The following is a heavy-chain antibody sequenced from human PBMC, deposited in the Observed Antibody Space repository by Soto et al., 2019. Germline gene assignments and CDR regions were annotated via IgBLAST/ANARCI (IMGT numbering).Heavy chain of an antibody. V-gene: IGHV5-10-1*01. CDR2: VDPTDSYS. Sequence: GESLKISCKGSGYSFTNYWITWVRQMPGKGLEWLGRVDPTDSYSNYSPSFQRHVTIPADKSISTAYLPWSSLKASDTAMYYCSRDSSYPAINYFTDYTYAVDVWGRGNTVTVSS. CDR1: GYSFTNYW. J-gene: IGHJ6*02. D-gene: IGHD3-3*01. CDR3: SRDSSYPAINYFTDYTYAVDV.